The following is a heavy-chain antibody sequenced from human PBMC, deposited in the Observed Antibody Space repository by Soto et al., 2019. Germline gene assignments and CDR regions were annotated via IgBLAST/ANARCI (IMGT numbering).Heavy chain of an antibody. CDR3: AREVGSRIDY. CDR2: INPGGGT. J-gene: IGHJ4*02. Sequence: ASVKVSCKASGYTFTGYYMHWVRQAPGQGLEWMGIINPGGGTSYAQKFQGRVTMTRDTSTSTVYIELSSLRSEDTAVYYCAREVGSRIDYWGQGTLVTVSS. CDR1: GYTFTGYY. D-gene: IGHD6-13*01. V-gene: IGHV1-46*01.